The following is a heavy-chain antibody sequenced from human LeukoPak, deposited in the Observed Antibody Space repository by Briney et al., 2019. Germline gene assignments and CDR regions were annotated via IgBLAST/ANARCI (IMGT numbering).Heavy chain of an antibody. CDR1: GFTVSSYW. CDR3: ARMTVYSSSWLAYYMDV. Sequence: GGSLRLSCAASGFTVSSYWMSWVRQVPGKGLEWVAHIKQDGSDKYYVDSVKGRVTISRDNAKNSLYLQMNSLRAEDTAVYYCARMTVYSSSWLAYYMDVWGKGTTVTVSS. V-gene: IGHV3-7*01. CDR2: IKQDGSDK. J-gene: IGHJ6*03. D-gene: IGHD6-13*01.